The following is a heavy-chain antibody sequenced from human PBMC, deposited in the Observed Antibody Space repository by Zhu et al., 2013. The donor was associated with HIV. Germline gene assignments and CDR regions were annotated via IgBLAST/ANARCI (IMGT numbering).Heavy chain of an antibody. CDR3: ARASSSSDY. V-gene: IGHV1-8*03. CDR2: MNPNSGNT. J-gene: IGHJ4*02. Sequence: XRSGYTFTGYFMHWVRQATGQGLEWMGWMNPNSGNTGYAQKFQGRVTITRNTSISTAYMELSSLRSEDTAVYYCARASSSSDYWGQGTLVTVSS. CDR1: GYTFTGYF. D-gene: IGHD6-13*01.